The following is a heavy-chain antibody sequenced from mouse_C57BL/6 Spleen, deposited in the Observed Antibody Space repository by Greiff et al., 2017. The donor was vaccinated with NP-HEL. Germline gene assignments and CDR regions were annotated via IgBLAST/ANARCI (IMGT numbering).Heavy chain of an antibody. Sequence: VKLMESGAELVRPGASVTLSCKASGYTFTDYEMHWVKQTPVHGLEWIGAIDPETGGTAYNQKFKGKAILTADKSSSTAYMELRSLTSEDSAVYYCTRPYYYGSSYDFDYWGQGTTLTVSS. D-gene: IGHD1-1*01. J-gene: IGHJ2*01. CDR2: IDPETGGT. CDR1: GYTFTDYE. V-gene: IGHV1-15*01. CDR3: TRPYYYGSSYDFDY.